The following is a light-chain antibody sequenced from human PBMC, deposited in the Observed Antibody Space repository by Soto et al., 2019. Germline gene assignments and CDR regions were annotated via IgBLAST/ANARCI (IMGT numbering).Light chain of an antibody. J-gene: IGKJ5*01. CDR2: GAS. V-gene: IGKV3-20*01. CDR3: QQSGNSPLT. CDR1: QSVSSTY. Sequence: EIVLTQSPGTLSLSPGERATLSCRASQSVSSTYLAWYQQKPGQAPRLLIYGASSRGTGIPDRFSGSGSGTDFTLTISRLEPEDFALYFCQQSGNSPLTFGQGTRLEIK.